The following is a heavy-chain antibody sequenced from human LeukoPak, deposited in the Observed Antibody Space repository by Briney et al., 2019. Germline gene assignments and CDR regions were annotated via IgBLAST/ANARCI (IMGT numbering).Heavy chain of an antibody. CDR2: IYPGDPDT. D-gene: IGHD6-6*01. Sequence: GESLKISCKGSGYIFTVYWIAWVRQLPGKGLEWMGIIYPGDPDTRYSPSFQGQVTISADKSISTAYLQWSSLKASDTAMYYCARGIAARPVGNWFDPWGQGTLVTVSS. CDR3: ARGIAARPVGNWFDP. J-gene: IGHJ5*02. V-gene: IGHV5-51*01. CDR1: GYIFTVYW.